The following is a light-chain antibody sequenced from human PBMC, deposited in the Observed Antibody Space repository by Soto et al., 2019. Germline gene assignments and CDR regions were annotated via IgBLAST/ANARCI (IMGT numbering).Light chain of an antibody. CDR2: EVS. V-gene: IGLV2-14*01. J-gene: IGLJ1*01. Sequence: SVLTQPASVSGSPGQSITISCTGTSSDIGAYKHVSWYQQHPGKAPKLMIYEVSNRPSGVSNRFSGSKSGNTASLTISGLQAEDEADYCCSSYTTSSTQVFGTGTKVTVL. CDR3: SSYTTSSTQV. CDR1: SSDIGAYKH.